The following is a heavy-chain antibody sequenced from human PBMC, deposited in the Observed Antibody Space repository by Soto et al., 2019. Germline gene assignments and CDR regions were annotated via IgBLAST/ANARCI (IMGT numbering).Heavy chain of an antibody. V-gene: IGHV3-21*01. J-gene: IGHJ5*02. CDR2: ISSSSSYI. D-gene: IGHD6-13*01. Sequence: GSLRLSCAASGFTFSSYSMNWVRQAPGKGLEWVSSISSSSSYIYYADSVKGRFTISRDNAKNSLYLQMNSLRAEDTAVYYCARDKGSSWYHWFDPWGQGTLVTVSS. CDR3: ARDKGSSWYHWFDP. CDR1: GFTFSSYS.